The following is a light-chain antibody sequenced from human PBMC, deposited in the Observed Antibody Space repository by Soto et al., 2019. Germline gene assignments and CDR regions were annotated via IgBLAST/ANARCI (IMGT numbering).Light chain of an antibody. CDR1: QSISSW. CDR3: QHYNSYSEA. Sequence: DIQMTQSPSTLSASVLYRVTITFRASQSISSWLAWYQQKPGKAPKLLIYKASSLESGVPSRFSGSGSGTEFTLTISSLQPDDFATYYCQHYNSYSEAFGQGTKVDI. V-gene: IGKV1-5*03. CDR2: KAS. J-gene: IGKJ1*01.